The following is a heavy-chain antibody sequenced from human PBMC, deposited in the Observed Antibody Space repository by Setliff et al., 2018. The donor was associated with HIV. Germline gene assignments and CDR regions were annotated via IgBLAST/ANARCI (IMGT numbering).Heavy chain of an antibody. CDR1: GFTFNTYA. Sequence: GGSLRLSCAASGFTFNTYAMNWVRQAPGKGLEWVSGISAGGGNTYYGDSVKGRFTISRDNAKNSLYLQMNSLRAEDTAVYYCARDVSVASFFNYWGQGTLVTVSS. CDR3: ARDVSVASFFNY. J-gene: IGHJ4*02. V-gene: IGHV3-23*01. CDR2: ISAGGGNT. D-gene: IGHD6-19*01.